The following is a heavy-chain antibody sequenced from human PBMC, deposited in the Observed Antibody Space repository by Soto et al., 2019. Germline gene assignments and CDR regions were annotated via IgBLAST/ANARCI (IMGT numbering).Heavy chain of an antibody. J-gene: IGHJ4*02. Sequence: QVQLQESGPGLVKPSQTLSLTCTVSGDSISSAFYHWAWVRQRPGGGLEWIGNIYYTGTTSYNPSLKTRLDMSLDMSKTHFSLNLSSLPAADTATYYCARDSDKMPRVLDSWGQGTLVTVSS. V-gene: IGHV4-31*03. D-gene: IGHD2-2*01. CDR2: IYYTGTT. CDR3: ARDSDKMPRVLDS. CDR1: GDSISSAFYH.